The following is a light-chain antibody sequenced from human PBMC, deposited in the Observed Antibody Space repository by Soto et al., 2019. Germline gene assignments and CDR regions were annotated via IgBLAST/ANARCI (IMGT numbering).Light chain of an antibody. CDR1: SSNIGSNT. V-gene: IGLV1-44*01. J-gene: IGLJ2*01. Sequence: QSVLTQPPSASGTPGQRVTISCSGSSSNIGSNTVNWYQQLPGTAPNLLIYSSDQRPSGVPDRFSGSKSGTSASLAISGLQSEDEADYYCAPWDDSLNGVVFGGGTKLTVL. CDR3: APWDDSLNGVV. CDR2: SSD.